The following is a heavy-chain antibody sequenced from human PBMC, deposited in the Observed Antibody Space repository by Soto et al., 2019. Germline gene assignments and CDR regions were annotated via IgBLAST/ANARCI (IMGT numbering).Heavy chain of an antibody. J-gene: IGHJ4*02. V-gene: IGHV4-4*08. CDR3: ATTPGLSPPGSFDW. Sequence: SETLSLTCTVSGGSISGYYWSWMRQPPGQGLEWIGYIYHSGTIRYNPSLKSRVTISMDTSKNQFSLKLSSVTATDTAVYYCATTPGLSPPGSFDWWCQRILVTVSS. CDR1: GGSISGYY. CDR2: IYHSGTI. D-gene: IGHD6-13*01.